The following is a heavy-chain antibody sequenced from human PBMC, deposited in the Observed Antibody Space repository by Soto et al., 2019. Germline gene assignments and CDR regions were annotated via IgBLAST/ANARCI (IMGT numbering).Heavy chain of an antibody. J-gene: IGHJ6*02. CDR2: ISYDGSNK. CDR3: ARALIPLGNDFWSGYYLSYYYYGMDV. Sequence: RRLSCAASGFTFSSYAMHWVRQAPGKGLEWVAVISYDGSNKYYADSVKGRFTISRDNSKNTLYLQMNSLRAEDTAVYYCARALIPLGNDFWSGYYLSYYYYGMDVWGQGTTVTVSS. CDR1: GFTFSSYA. D-gene: IGHD3-3*01. V-gene: IGHV3-30-3*01.